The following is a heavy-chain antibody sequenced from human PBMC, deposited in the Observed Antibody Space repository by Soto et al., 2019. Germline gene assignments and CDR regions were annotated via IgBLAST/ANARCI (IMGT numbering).Heavy chain of an antibody. D-gene: IGHD5-12*01. CDR2: IYHSGST. CDR1: GYSISSGYY. J-gene: IGHJ4*02. CDR3: ARDPPDGYKLFDY. Sequence: PSETLSLTCAVSGYSISSGYYWGWIRQPPGKGLEWIGSIYHSGSTYYNPSLKSRVTISVDTSKNQFSLKLSSVTAADTAVYYCARDPPDGYKLFDYWGQGTLVTVSS. V-gene: IGHV4-38-2*02.